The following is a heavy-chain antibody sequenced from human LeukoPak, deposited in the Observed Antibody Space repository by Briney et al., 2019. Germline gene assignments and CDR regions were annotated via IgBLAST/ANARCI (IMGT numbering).Heavy chain of an antibody. V-gene: IGHV3-74*01. Sequence: GGSLRLSCAASGFTFSDYWMHWVRQAPGKGLVWVSRINSDGSSTSYADSVKGRFTISRDNAKNTLYLQMNSLRAEDTAVYHCAREEITVTDAFDMWGHGTRVTVSS. CDR2: INSDGSST. J-gene: IGHJ3*02. CDR3: AREEITVTDAFDM. CDR1: GFTFSDYW. D-gene: IGHD4-17*01.